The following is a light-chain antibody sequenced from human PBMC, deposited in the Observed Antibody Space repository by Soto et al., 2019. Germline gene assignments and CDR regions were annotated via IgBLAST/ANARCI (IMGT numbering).Light chain of an antibody. J-gene: IGKJ2*01. CDR1: QSVSSSY. CDR2: GAS. CDR3: QQYGSSPMYT. Sequence: EIVLTQSPGTPSLSPGERATLSCRASQSVSSSYLAWYQQKPGQAPRLLIYGASSRATGIPDRFSGSGSGTDFTLTISRLEPEEFAVYYCQQYGSSPMYTFGQGTKLEIK. V-gene: IGKV3-20*01.